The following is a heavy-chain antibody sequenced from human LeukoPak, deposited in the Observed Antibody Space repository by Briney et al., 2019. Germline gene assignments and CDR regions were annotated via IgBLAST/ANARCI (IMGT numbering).Heavy chain of an antibody. CDR2: IYENGGTT. CDR3: AKDFRIGYSAHFDY. J-gene: IGHJ4*02. Sequence: GGSLRLSCVGSGFTFRSHAMSWVRQTPEKGLGFVSGIYENGGTTYYADSVKGRFSISRDNSKNTLYLQMDSLRGEDTAVYYCAKDFRIGYSAHFDYWGQGALVTVSP. D-gene: IGHD2-21*01. CDR1: GFTFRSHA. V-gene: IGHV3-23*01.